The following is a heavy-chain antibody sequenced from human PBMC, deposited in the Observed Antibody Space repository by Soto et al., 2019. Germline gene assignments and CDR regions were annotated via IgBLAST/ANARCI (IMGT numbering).Heavy chain of an antibody. Sequence: ASVKVSCKASGYTFTSYYMHWVRQAPGQGLEWMGIINPSGGSTSYAQKFQGRVTMTRDTSTSTVYMELSSLRSEDTAVYYCARGHYDILTGYLFDYWGQGTLVTVSS. CDR3: ARGHYDILTGYLFDY. D-gene: IGHD3-9*01. V-gene: IGHV1-46*01. CDR1: GYTFTSYY. CDR2: INPSGGST. J-gene: IGHJ4*02.